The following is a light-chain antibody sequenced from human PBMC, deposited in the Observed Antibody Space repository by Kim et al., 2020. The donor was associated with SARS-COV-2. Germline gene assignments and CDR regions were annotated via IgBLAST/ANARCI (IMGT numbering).Light chain of an antibody. V-gene: IGLV3-21*04. J-gene: IGLJ3*02. CDR3: QVWDSSSMHWV. Sequence: APGQTASITCGGNIFEVQRVHWYLQKPGQAPVLVISYDTDRPSGIPERFSGSKFDNTATLTISRVEAGDEADYYCQVWDSSSMHWVFGGGTQLTVL. CDR2: YDT. CDR1: IFEVQR.